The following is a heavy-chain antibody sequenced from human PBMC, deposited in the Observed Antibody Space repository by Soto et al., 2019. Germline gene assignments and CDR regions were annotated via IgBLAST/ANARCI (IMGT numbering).Heavy chain of an antibody. Sequence: GESLKISCKGSGYSFTSYWIGWVRQMPGKGLEWMGIIYPGDSDTRYSPSFQGQVTISADKSISTAYLQWSSLKASDTAMYYCASGGSSGWYDTYYFDYWGQGTLVTVSS. CDR3: ASGGSSGWYDTYYFDY. J-gene: IGHJ4*02. CDR1: GYSFTSYW. CDR2: IYPGDSDT. V-gene: IGHV5-51*01. D-gene: IGHD6-19*01.